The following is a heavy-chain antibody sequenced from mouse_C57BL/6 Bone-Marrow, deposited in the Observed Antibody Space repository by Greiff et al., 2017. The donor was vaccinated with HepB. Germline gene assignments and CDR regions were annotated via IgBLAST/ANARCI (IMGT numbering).Heavy chain of an antibody. Sequence: VQLQQPGAELVRPGTSVKLSCKASGYTFTSYWMHWVKQRPGQGLEWIGVIDPSDSYTNYNQKFKGKATLTVDTSSSTAYMQLSSLTSEDSAVYYCARRVYDGYPYYAMDYWGQGTSVTVSS. CDR3: ARRVYDGYPYYAMDY. J-gene: IGHJ4*01. CDR1: GYTFTSYW. D-gene: IGHD2-3*01. V-gene: IGHV1-59*01. CDR2: IDPSDSYT.